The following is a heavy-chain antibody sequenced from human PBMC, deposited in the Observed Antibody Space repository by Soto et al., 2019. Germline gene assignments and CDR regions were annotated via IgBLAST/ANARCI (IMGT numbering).Heavy chain of an antibody. CDR1: GFTFSSYA. Sequence: GGSLRLSCAASGFTFSSYAMSWVRQAPGKGLEWVSAISGSGGSTYYADSVKGRFTISRDNSKNTLYLQMNSLRAEDTAVYYFAKSPGVLRYFDWLDHLYYFDYWGQGTLVTVSS. V-gene: IGHV3-23*01. CDR2: ISGSGGST. D-gene: IGHD3-9*01. CDR3: AKSPGVLRYFDWLDHLYYFDY. J-gene: IGHJ4*02.